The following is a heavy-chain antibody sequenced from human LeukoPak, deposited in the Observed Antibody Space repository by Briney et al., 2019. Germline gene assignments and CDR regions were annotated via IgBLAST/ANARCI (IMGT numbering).Heavy chain of an antibody. CDR2: IYYSGST. CDR3: ASTEWNYAR. J-gene: IGHJ4*02. V-gene: IGHV4-59*08. CDR1: GGSISSYY. Sequence: SETLSLTCTVSGGSISSYYWSWMRQSPGKGLEWIGYIYYSGSTNYNPSLKSRVTISLDTSKNQFSLQLRSVTAAGTAVYYCASTEWNYARWGQGTLVTVSS. D-gene: IGHD1-7*01.